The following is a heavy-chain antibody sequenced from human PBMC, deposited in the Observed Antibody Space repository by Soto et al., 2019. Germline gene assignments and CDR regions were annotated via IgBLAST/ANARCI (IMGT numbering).Heavy chain of an antibody. Sequence: ASVKVSCKASGGTFSSYAISWVRQAPGQGLEWMGGIIPIFGTANYAQKFQGRVTITADESTSTAYMELSSLRSEDTAAYYCARGRVVDSGYDYVTSYYYYYGMDVWGQGTTVTVSS. CDR2: IIPIFGTA. V-gene: IGHV1-69*13. CDR1: GGTFSSYA. J-gene: IGHJ6*02. D-gene: IGHD5-12*01. CDR3: ARGRVVDSGYDYVTSYYYYYGMDV.